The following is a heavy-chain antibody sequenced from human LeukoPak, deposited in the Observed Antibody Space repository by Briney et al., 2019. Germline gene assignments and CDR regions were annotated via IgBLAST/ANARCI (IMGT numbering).Heavy chain of an antibody. CDR1: GFSFDDYS. CDR2: ISWNSGSI. J-gene: IGHJ4*02. Sequence: PGGSLRLSCVASGFSFDDYSMHWVRQVPGKGLEWVSGISWNSGSIGYADSVKGRFTISRDNAKNSLYLQMNSLRAEDTAVYYCARDPDDYGDYWGQGTLVTVSS. V-gene: IGHV3-9*01. CDR3: ARDPDDYGDY.